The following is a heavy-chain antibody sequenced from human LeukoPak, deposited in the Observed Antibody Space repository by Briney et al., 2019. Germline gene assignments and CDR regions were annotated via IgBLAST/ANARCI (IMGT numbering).Heavy chain of an antibody. D-gene: IGHD5-12*01. CDR2: ISSSGSSI. J-gene: IGHJ6*03. CDR1: GFTFSDYY. CDR3: ARDSVAWLRYYYYYMDV. Sequence: GGSLRLSCAASGFTFSDYYMSWIRQAPGKGLEWVSKISSSGSSIYYADSVKGRFTISRDNAKNSLYLQMNSLRAEDTAVYYCARDSVAWLRYYYYYMDVWGKGTTVTVSS. V-gene: IGHV3-11*04.